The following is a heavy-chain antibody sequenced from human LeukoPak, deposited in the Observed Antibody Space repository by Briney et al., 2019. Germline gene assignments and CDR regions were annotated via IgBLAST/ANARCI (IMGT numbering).Heavy chain of an antibody. CDR3: AKTYSSSRRQYYFDY. V-gene: IGHV3-30*02. CDR1: AFTFSSYG. Sequence: GGSLRLSCAVSAFTFSSYGMHWVRQAPGKGLEWLAFIRYDGSNKYYADSVKGRFTISRDSSKNTLYLQMNSLRAEDTAVYYCAKTYSSSRRQYYFDYWGQGTLVTVSS. D-gene: IGHD6-13*01. J-gene: IGHJ4*02. CDR2: IRYDGSNK.